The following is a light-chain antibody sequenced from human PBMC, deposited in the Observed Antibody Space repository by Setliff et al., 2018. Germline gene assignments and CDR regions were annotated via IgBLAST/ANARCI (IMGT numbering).Light chain of an antibody. CDR3: CSYAGSYTYV. CDR2: DVS. CDR1: SSDVGVYNY. J-gene: IGLJ1*01. V-gene: IGLV2-11*01. Sequence: QSSLTQPRSVSGSPGQSVTISCTGTSSDVGVYNYVSWYQQHPGKAPKVMIYDVSKRPSGVPDRFSGSKSGNTASLTISGLQAEDEADYYCCSYAGSYTYVFGTGTKVTVL.